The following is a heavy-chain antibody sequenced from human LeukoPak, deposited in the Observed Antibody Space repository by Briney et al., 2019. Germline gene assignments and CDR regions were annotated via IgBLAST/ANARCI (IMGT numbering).Heavy chain of an antibody. CDR3: ARVQYGDYGNVDY. V-gene: IGHV3-21*01. CDR2: ISSSSSYI. Sequence: GGSLRLSCAASGFTFSSYSMNWVRQAPGKGLEGVACISSSSSYIYYADSVKGRFTISRDNAKNSLYLQMNSLRVDDTAVYYCARVQYGDYGNVDYWGQGTLVTVSS. D-gene: IGHD4-17*01. J-gene: IGHJ4*02. CDR1: GFTFSSYS.